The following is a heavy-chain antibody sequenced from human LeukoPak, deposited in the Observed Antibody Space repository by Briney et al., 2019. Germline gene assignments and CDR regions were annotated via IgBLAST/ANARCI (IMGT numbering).Heavy chain of an antibody. J-gene: IGHJ3*02. CDR3: ARDEARHAFDI. V-gene: IGHV1-69*06. CDR1: GGTFSSYA. CDR2: IIPIFGAT. Sequence: SVKVSCKASGGTFSSYAISWVRQAPGQGLEWMGGIIPIFGATNYAQKFQGRVTITADKSTSTAYMELSSLRSEDTAVYYCARDEARHAFDIWGQGTMVTVSS.